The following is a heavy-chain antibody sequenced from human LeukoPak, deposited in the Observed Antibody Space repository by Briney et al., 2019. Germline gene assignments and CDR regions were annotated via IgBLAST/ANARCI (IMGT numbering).Heavy chain of an antibody. D-gene: IGHD3-3*01. CDR3: ATAILWSGYVYYYYGMDV. V-gene: IGHV1-24*01. CDR1: GYTLTELS. J-gene: IGHJ6*02. CDR2: FDPEDGET. Sequence: ASVKVSCKVSGYTLTELSMHWVRQAPGKGLEWMGGFDPEDGETIYAQKFQGRVTMTEDTSTDTAYMELSGLRSEDTAVYYCATAILWSGYVYYYYGMDVWGQGTTVTVSS.